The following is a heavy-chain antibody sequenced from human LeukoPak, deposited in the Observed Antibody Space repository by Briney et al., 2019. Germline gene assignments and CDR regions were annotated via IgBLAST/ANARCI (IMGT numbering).Heavy chain of an antibody. CDR1: GNTFSIYN. D-gene: IGHD6-13*01. Sequence: ASVKVSCKASGNTFSIYNMHWVRQAPGQGLEWMGIINPSGGTSYAQKLQGRITMIRDTSTSTVYMELSSLRSEDTAVYYCAREGVAGTGLGYWGQGTLVTVSS. CDR2: INPSGGT. CDR3: AREGVAGTGLGY. J-gene: IGHJ4*02. V-gene: IGHV1-46*01.